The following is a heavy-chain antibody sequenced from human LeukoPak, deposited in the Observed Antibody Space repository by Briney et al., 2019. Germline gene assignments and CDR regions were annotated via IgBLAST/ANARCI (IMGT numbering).Heavy chain of an antibody. CDR2: IYYTGVT. D-gene: IGHD1-26*01. J-gene: IGHJ4*02. V-gene: IGHV4-59*01. Sequence: IRFIYYTGVTNYSPSLTSRVTISVDTSKNQFSLKLNSVTAADTAIYFCARERVGAFDYWGQGTLVTVSS. CDR3: ARERVGAFDY.